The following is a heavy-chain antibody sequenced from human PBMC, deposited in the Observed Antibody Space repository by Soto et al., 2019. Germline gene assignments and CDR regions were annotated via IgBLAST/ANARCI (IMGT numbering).Heavy chain of an antibody. CDR2: ISSSSYYI. Sequence: EVQLVESGGGLVEPGGSLRLSCTPSGLSFSTHSMNWVRQAPGKGLEWVSSISSSSYYIYYADSVKGRFTISRDNAKNTLFLQMNSLRADDTAVYYCARNRDPSSKTHGMDAWGQGTTVTVPS. CDR3: ARNRDPSSKTHGMDA. V-gene: IGHV3-21*06. CDR1: GLSFSTHS. J-gene: IGHJ6*02.